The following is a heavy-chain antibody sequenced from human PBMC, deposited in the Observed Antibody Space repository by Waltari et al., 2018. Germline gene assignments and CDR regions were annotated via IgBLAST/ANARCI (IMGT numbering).Heavy chain of an antibody. CDR3: ARDLFPNFWSGYGFDI. CDR1: GYTFSDYY. V-gene: IGHV1-2*02. Sequence: QVHLVQSGAEVKKPGASVRVSCKTSGYTFSDYYIYWGRQAPGQGLEWMGWMNPKSGAKNPEQKYQGRVTMPRDTSTSTVYMELRGLTSDDTAIYYCARDLFPNFWSGYGFDIWGQGTKVTVSS. D-gene: IGHD3-3*01. J-gene: IGHJ3*02. CDR2: MNPKSGAK.